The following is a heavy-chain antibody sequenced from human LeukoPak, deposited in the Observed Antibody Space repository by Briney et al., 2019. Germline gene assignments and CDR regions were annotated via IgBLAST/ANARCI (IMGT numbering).Heavy chain of an antibody. Sequence: GGSLRLSCAASGFTFSDSYMSWIRQAPGKGLEWISYISSGFINIYYADSVKGRFTISRDNAKNSLYLQMNSLRAEDTAVYYCARGSADYSWYMDVWGKGTTVTVSS. CDR3: ARGSADYSWYMDV. D-gene: IGHD5-12*01. CDR2: ISSGFINI. V-gene: IGHV3-11*01. J-gene: IGHJ6*04. CDR1: GFTFSDSY.